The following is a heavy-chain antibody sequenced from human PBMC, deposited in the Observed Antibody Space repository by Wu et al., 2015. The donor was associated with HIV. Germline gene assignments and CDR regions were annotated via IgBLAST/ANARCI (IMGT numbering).Heavy chain of an antibody. Sequence: QVQLVQSGAEVKKPGSSVKVSCKASGDTFNIFAINWVRQAPGQGLEWMGGIVPAFGTTDYAGKFQGRVTISADDSTSTAYMELKRLTSENTAVYYCARPWQLRNGWPFFDYWGQGTLVT. CDR1: GDTFNIFA. CDR3: ARPWQLRNGWPFFDY. V-gene: IGHV1-69*12. J-gene: IGHJ4*02. CDR2: IVPAFGTT. D-gene: IGHD4-23*01.